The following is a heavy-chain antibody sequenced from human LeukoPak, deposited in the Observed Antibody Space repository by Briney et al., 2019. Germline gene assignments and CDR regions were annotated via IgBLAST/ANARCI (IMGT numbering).Heavy chain of an antibody. CDR1: GFTVNRNY. CDR3: ARDLGLLWFGESNGMDV. Sequence: PGGSLRLSCAASGFTVNRNYMSWVRQAPGKGLEWVSLIYSGGNTYYADSVKGRFTISRDNSKNTLYLQMNSLRAEDTAVYYCARDLGLLWFGESNGMDVWGQGTTVTVSS. D-gene: IGHD3-10*01. J-gene: IGHJ6*02. CDR2: IYSGGNT. V-gene: IGHV3-53*01.